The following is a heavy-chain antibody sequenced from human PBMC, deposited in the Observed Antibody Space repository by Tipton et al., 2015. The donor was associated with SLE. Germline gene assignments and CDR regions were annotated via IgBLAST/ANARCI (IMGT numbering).Heavy chain of an antibody. Sequence: TLSLTCTVSGDSINSDGYFWTWISQPPGKGLEWIGYIYYSGSTYYNPSLQSRLTMSVDTSRNQFSLKLTSVTAADTAVYFCARFDYSNWDDYWGQGTLVTVSS. CDR2: IYYSGST. J-gene: IGHJ4*02. CDR1: GDSINSDGYF. V-gene: IGHV4-31*03. CDR3: ARFDYSNWDDY. D-gene: IGHD4-11*01.